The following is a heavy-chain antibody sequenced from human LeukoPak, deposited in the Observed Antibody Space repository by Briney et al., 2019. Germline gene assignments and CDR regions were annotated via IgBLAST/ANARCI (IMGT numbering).Heavy chain of an antibody. V-gene: IGHV3-74*01. CDR3: ARSFSGINAFDY. Sequence: GGSLRLSCAASGFTLRSYWMHWVRQAPGKGLVWVSRSNGDGSTTTYADSVRGRFTIPRDNANNSLSLQMNSLRAEDTAVYYCARSFSGINAFDYWGQGALVTVSS. CDR2: SNGDGSTT. CDR1: GFTLRSYW. D-gene: IGHD3-10*01. J-gene: IGHJ4*02.